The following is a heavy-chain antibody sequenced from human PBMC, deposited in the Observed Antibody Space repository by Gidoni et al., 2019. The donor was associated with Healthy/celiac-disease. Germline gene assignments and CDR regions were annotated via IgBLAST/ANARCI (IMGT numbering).Heavy chain of an antibody. D-gene: IGHD4-17*01. CDR3: ARTTVTTGHAFDI. V-gene: IGHV4-59*01. CDR1: GGSISSYY. J-gene: IGHJ3*02. CDR2: IYYSGST. Sequence: QVQLQESSPGLVKPSETLSLTCTVSGGSISSYYWSWIRQPPGKGLEWIGYIYYSGSTNYNPSLKSRVTISVDTSKNQFSLKLSSVTAADTAVYYCARTTVTTGHAFDIWGQGTMVTVSS.